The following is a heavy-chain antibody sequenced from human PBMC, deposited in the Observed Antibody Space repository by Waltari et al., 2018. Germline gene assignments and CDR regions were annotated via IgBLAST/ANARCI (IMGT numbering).Heavy chain of an antibody. CDR3: ARNSSGWSFDS. D-gene: IGHD6-19*01. Sequence: QVQLQASGPGLVKPSETLSVTCTVSGDHISSNYSWGWIRQPPGKGLEWIGTMWHGGSTYYTPSLKSLVSISMDTSKNQFSLKLNSVTAADTAVYYCARNSSGWSFDSWGQGTLVTVSS. V-gene: IGHV4-38-2*02. CDR1: GDHISSNYS. CDR2: MWHGGST. J-gene: IGHJ4*02.